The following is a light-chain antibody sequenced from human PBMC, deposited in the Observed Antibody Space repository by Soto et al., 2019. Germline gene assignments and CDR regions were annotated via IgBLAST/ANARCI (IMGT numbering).Light chain of an antibody. J-gene: IGKJ1*01. V-gene: IGKV3-15*01. CDR2: CAS. CDR3: QQYNTWLWT. Sequence: EVVMTQSPATLSVSPGERATLSCRASQSVNANLAWYQQKPGQAPRLLIPCASNRATGIPARFSGSGFGTEFILSISSLQSEDFAVYYCQQYNTWLWTFGQGTKVEIK. CDR1: QSVNAN.